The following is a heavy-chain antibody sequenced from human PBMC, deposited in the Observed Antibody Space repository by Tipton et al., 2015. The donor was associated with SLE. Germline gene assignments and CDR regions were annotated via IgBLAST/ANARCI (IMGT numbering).Heavy chain of an antibody. CDR3: ARESGDWYFDL. V-gene: IGHV4-59*11. CDR1: GGSISSHY. J-gene: IGHJ2*01. CDR2: IYYSGST. D-gene: IGHD3-10*01. Sequence: LRLSCAASGGSISSHYWSWIRQPPGKGLEWIGYIYYSGSTNYNPSLKSRVTISVDTSKNQLSLKLSSVTAAATAVYYCARESGDWYFDLWGRGPLVTVSS.